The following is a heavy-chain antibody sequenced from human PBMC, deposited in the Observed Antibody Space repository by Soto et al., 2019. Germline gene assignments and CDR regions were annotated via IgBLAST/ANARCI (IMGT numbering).Heavy chain of an antibody. J-gene: IGHJ4*02. CDR2: IGGSGDDT. Sequence: GGSLRLSCAASGFTFSSYAMSWVRQAPGKGLEWVSTIGGSGDDTHYADSVKGRFSISRDNTKNTLYLQMNSLRAEDTAVYYCAKRPLSGGSCCCFDYWGQGTLVTVSS. V-gene: IGHV3-23*01. CDR3: AKRPLSGGSCCCFDY. D-gene: IGHD2-15*01. CDR1: GFTFSSYA.